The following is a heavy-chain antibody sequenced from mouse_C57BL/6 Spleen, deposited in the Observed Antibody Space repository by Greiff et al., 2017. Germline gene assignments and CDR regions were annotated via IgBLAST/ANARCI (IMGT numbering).Heavy chain of an antibody. CDR1: GYTFTSYW. D-gene: IGHD2-3*01. CDR2: IYPGSGST. J-gene: IGHJ4*01. CDR3: AREGLYDGYYLYYAMDY. Sequence: VQLQQSGAELVKPGASVKMSCKASGYTFTSYWITWVKQRPGQGLEWIGDIYPGSGSTNYNEKFKSKATLTVDTSSSTAYMQLSSLTSEDSAVYYCAREGLYDGYYLYYAMDYWGQGTSVTVSS. V-gene: IGHV1-55*01.